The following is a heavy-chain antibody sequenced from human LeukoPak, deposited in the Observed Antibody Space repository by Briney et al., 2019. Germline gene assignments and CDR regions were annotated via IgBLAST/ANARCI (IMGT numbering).Heavy chain of an antibody. CDR1: GGSFSGYY. CDR3: ARVTAVAATGGWFDP. Sequence: PSETLCLTCAVYGGSFSGYYWSWIRQPPGKGLEWIGEINHSGSTNYNPSLKSRVTISVDTSKNQFSLKLSSVTAADTAVYYCARVTAVAATGGWFDPWGQGTLVTVSS. V-gene: IGHV4-34*01. J-gene: IGHJ5*02. CDR2: INHSGST. D-gene: IGHD2-15*01.